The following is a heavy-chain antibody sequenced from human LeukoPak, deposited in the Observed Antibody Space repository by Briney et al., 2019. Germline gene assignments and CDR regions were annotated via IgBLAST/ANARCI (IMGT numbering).Heavy chain of an antibody. CDR2: IIPIFGTA. J-gene: IGHJ6*03. Sequence: SVKVSCKASGGTFSSYAISWVRQAPGQGLEWMGGIIPIFGTANYAQKFQGRVAITADKSTSTAYMELSSLRSEDTAVYYCARESRGSGATYYMDVWGKGTTVTVSS. CDR1: GGTFSSYA. CDR3: ARESRGSGATYYMDV. V-gene: IGHV1-69*06. D-gene: IGHD1-26*01.